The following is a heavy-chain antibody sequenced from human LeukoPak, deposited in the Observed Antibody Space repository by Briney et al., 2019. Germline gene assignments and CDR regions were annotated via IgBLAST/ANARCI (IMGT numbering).Heavy chain of an antibody. V-gene: IGHV3-48*01. CDR1: GFTFSSYT. Sequence: PGGSLRLSCAASGFTFSSYTMNWVRQAPGKGLEWFAYISFSGATIYYAGSVRGRFTISRDNAQNSLYLQMNSLRAEDTAVYHCARGGYENSGYYSGAGARADYWGQGTLVTVSS. J-gene: IGHJ4*02. CDR2: ISFSGATI. CDR3: ARGGYENSGYYSGAGARADY. D-gene: IGHD3-22*01.